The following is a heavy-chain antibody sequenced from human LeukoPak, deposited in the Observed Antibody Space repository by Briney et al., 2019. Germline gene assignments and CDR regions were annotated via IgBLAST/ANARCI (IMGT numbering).Heavy chain of an antibody. CDR3: ARVGVAANDY. J-gene: IGHJ4*02. CDR2: INPSGGST. CDR1: GYTFTSYY. Sequence: ASVKVSCKGSGYTFTSYYMHWVRQAPGQGLEWMGIINPSGGSTSYAQKFQGRVTMTTDTSTSTAYMELRSLRSDDTAVYYCARVGVAANDYWGQGTLATVSS. D-gene: IGHD2-15*01. V-gene: IGHV1-46*01.